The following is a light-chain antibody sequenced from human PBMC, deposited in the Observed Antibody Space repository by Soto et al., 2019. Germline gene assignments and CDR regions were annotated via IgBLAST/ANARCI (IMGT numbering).Light chain of an antibody. CDR3: QQYGNPPQT. Sequence: EIVLTQSPGTLSLSPGERATLSCRASQSVSSSYLAWYQQKPGQAPRLLIYGASSRATGIPDRFSGSGSGTDFTLTISRLEPEDFGVFYCQQYGNPPQTFGQGTKGDIK. CDR2: GAS. J-gene: IGKJ1*01. V-gene: IGKV3-20*01. CDR1: QSVSSSY.